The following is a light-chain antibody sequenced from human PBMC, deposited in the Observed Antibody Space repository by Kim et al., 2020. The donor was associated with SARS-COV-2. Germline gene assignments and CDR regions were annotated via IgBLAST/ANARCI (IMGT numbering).Light chain of an antibody. J-gene: IGLJ2*01. V-gene: IGLV3-1*01. CDR3: QAWDSSTLV. Sequence: SVSPGQTASITCSGDKLGDKYACWYQQKPGQSPVLVIHQDSKRPSGIPERFSGSNSGNTATLTISGTQAMDEADYYCQAWDSSTLVFGGGTQLTVL. CDR2: QDS. CDR1: KLGDKY.